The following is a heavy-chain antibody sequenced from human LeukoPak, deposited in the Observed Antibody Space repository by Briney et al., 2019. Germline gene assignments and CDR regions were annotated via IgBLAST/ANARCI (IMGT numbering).Heavy chain of an antibody. CDR3: ARDNYAGANWFDP. D-gene: IGHD1-7*01. CDR1: GGTFSSYA. J-gene: IGHJ5*02. CDR2: IIPIFGTA. V-gene: IGHV1-69*05. Sequence: SVKVSCKASGGTFSSYAISWVRQAPGQGLEWMGGIIPIFGTANYAQKFQGRVTITTDESTSTAYMELSSLRSEDTAVYYCARDNYAGANWFDPWGQGTLGTVSS.